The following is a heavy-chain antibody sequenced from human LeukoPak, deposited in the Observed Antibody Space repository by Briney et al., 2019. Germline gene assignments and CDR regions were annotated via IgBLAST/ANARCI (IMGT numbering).Heavy chain of an antibody. Sequence: ASVKVSCKASGYTFTSYGISWVRQAPGQGLEWMGWISAYNGNTNYAQKLQGRVTMTTDTSTSTAYMELRSLRSDDTAVYYCARGSSYCSSTSCPDYGDSPNDYWGQGTLVTVSS. CDR3: ARGSSYCSSTSCPDYGDSPNDY. D-gene: IGHD2-2*01. CDR1: GYTFTSYG. J-gene: IGHJ4*02. CDR2: ISAYNGNT. V-gene: IGHV1-18*01.